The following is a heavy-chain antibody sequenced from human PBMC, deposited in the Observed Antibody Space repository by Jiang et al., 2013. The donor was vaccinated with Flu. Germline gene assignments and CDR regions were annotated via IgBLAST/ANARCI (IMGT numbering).Heavy chain of an antibody. CDR1: GYSISSGYY. V-gene: IGHV4-38-2*02. D-gene: IGHD3-10*01. J-gene: IGHJ4*02. CDR3: AREGLWFGETVW. CDR2: IYHSGST. Sequence: VQLVESGPGLVKPSETLSLTCAVSGYSISSGYYWGWIRQPPGKGLEWIGSIYHSGSTYYNPSLKSRVTISVDTSKNQFSLKLSSVTAADTAVYYCAREGLWFGETVWWGQGTLVTVSS.